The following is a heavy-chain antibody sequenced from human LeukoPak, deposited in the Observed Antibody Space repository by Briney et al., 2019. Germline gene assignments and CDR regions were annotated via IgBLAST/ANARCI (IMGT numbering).Heavy chain of an antibody. CDR2: IKQDGSEK. CDR1: GFTFSSYW. D-gene: IGHD1-1*01. J-gene: IGHJ4*02. Sequence: GGSLRLSCAASGFTFSSYWMSWVRQAPGKGLEWVANIKQDGSEKYYVDSVKGRFTISRDNAKNSLFLQMNSLRAEDTAIYYCARSLTTLTYEGYWGQGTLVTVSS. V-gene: IGHV3-7*01. CDR3: ARSLTTLTYEGY.